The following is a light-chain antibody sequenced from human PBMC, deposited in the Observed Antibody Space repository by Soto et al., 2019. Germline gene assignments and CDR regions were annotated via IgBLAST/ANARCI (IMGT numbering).Light chain of an antibody. CDR1: QSVRSR. Sequence: EIVMTQSPATLSVSPGERATLYCKASQSVRSRLAWYQQKPGQPPRLLIFDASNRATGIPARFSGSGSGTDFTLTISSLEPEDFAVYYCQQRTNWACTFGPGTKVDIK. J-gene: IGKJ3*01. V-gene: IGKV3-11*01. CDR3: QQRTNWACT. CDR2: DAS.